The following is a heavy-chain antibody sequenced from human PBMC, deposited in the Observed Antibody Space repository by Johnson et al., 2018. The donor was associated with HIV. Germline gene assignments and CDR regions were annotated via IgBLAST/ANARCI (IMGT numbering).Heavy chain of an antibody. Sequence: VQLVESGGDLVQPGGSLRLSCAASGFAFSSYPMSWVRQAPGKGLDWVSVIQSGENTLYAESVKGRFTVSRDDSRNTLYLQITSLRAEDTAVYYCAGGENVAFDIWGPGTVATVSS. J-gene: IGHJ3*02. V-gene: IGHV3-66*01. CDR2: IQSGENT. D-gene: IGHD3-10*01. CDR3: AGGENVAFDI. CDR1: GFAFSSYP.